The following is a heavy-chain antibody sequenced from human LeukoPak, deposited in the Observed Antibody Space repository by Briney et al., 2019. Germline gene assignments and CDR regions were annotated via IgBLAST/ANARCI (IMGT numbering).Heavy chain of an antibody. V-gene: IGHV1-46*01. Sequence: ASVKVSCKGTGSGFTSYYMHWVRQAPGQGLEWMGIINPSGGSTSYAQKFQGRVTMTRDTSTSTVYMELSSLRSEDTAVYYCARDPGAGGSGSSNISNFDYWGQGTLVTVSS. CDR3: ARDPGAGGSGSSNISNFDY. CDR1: GSGFTSYY. J-gene: IGHJ4*02. CDR2: INPSGGST. D-gene: IGHD3-10*01.